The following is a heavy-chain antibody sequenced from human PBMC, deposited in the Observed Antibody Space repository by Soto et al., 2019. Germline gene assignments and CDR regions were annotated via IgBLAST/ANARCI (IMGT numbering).Heavy chain of an antibody. J-gene: IGHJ4*02. Sequence: QVQLVQSGAEVKKPGASVKVSCKASGYTFTGYYMHWVRQAPGQGLEWMGWINPNGGGTNYAQKFQGRVTMTRDTSISTAYMELSRLRSDDTAVYYCARNHLYGDYGDYWGQGTLVTVSS. CDR3: ARNHLYGDYGDY. V-gene: IGHV1-2*02. D-gene: IGHD4-17*01. CDR2: INPNGGGT. CDR1: GYTFTGYY.